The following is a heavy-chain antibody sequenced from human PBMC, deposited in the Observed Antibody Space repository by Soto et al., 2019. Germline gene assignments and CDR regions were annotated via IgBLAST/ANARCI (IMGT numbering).Heavy chain of an antibody. J-gene: IGHJ4*02. V-gene: IGHV3-21*01. Sequence: EVQLVESGGGLVKPGGSLRLSCAASGFTFSSYSMNWVRQGPGKGLEWVSSISSSSSYIYYADSVKGRFTISRDNAKNSLYLQMNSLRAEDTAVYYCARDQSVTTDYWGQGTLVTVSS. CDR1: GFTFSSYS. CDR3: ARDQSVTTDY. D-gene: IGHD4-4*01. CDR2: ISSSSSYI.